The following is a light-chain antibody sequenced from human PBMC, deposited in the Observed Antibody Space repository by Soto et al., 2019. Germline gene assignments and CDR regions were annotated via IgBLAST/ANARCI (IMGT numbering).Light chain of an antibody. V-gene: IGKV3D-15*01. Sequence: EIVMTQSPATLSVSPGERATLSCRARQSVSSNLAWYQQKPGQAPRLLIYDISARATGIPTRFSGSGSGTEFTLTISSLQSEDFAVYYCQQYNDWPLTFGGGTKVEIK. CDR2: DIS. CDR1: QSVSSN. CDR3: QQYNDWPLT. J-gene: IGKJ4*01.